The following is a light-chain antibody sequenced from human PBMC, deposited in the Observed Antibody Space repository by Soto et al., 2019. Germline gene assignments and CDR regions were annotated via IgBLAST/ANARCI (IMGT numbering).Light chain of an antibody. V-gene: IGKV1-39*01. CDR2: AIS. Sequence: DIQMTQSPSSLSASVGDRVTITCRASQTITKYLNWYQQKPGKAPKVLIYAISSLQSGVPSRFSGTGSGTDFPLTISSLQPEDFATYYCQQSDSTLWTFGQGTRVEIK. J-gene: IGKJ1*01. CDR1: QTITKY. CDR3: QQSDSTLWT.